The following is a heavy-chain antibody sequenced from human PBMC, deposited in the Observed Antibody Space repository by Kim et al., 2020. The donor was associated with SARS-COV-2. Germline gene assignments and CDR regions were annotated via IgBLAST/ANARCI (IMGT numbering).Heavy chain of an antibody. D-gene: IGHD6-19*01. J-gene: IGHJ4*02. Sequence: YEDPGRGRFNIPRDNAKNTLYLQMNRLRAEDTAVYYCARRAVARMHYFGYWGQGTLLTVSS. CDR3: ARRAVARMHYFGY. V-gene: IGHV3-23*01.